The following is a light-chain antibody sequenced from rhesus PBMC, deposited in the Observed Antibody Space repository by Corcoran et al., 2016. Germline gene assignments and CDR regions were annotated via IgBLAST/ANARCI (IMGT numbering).Light chain of an antibody. CDR3: QQHDNSRT. CDR1: QGISNW. Sequence: DIQMTQSPSSLSASVGDRVTITCRASQGISNWLAWYQQKPGKAPKLLIYRASNLETGVPSRFTGSGSGTDFPLTISSLQPEDIATYYCQQHDNSRTFGQGTKVEIK. J-gene: IGKJ1*01. V-gene: IGKV1-69*01. CDR2: RAS.